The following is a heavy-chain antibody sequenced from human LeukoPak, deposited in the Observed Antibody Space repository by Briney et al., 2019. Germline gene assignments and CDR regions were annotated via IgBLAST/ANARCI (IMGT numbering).Heavy chain of an antibody. CDR1: GGSISSGGYY. CDR2: IYYSGST. J-gene: IGHJ4*02. Sequence: SETLSLTCTVSGGSISSGGYYWSWIRQHPGKGLEWIGYIYYSGSTYYNPSLKSRVTISVDTSKNQFSLKLSSVTAADTAVYYCARYDLAPGAYYFDYWGQGTLVTVSS. D-gene: IGHD1-1*01. V-gene: IGHV4-31*03. CDR3: ARYDLAPGAYYFDY.